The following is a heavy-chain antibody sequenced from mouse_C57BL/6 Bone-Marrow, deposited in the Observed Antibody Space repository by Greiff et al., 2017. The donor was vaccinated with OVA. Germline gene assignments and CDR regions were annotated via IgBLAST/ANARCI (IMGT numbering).Heavy chain of an antibody. J-gene: IGHJ2*01. Sequence: EVQLQESGPELVKPGASVKIPCKASGYTFTDYNMDWVKQSHGKSLEWIGDINPNNGGTIYNQKFKGKATLTVDKSSSTAYMELRSLTSDDTAVYSGARGDSSGPYLDYWGQGTTLTVSS. V-gene: IGHV1-18*01. CDR3: ARGDSSGPYLDY. D-gene: IGHD3-2*02. CDR2: INPNNGGT. CDR1: GYTFTDYN.